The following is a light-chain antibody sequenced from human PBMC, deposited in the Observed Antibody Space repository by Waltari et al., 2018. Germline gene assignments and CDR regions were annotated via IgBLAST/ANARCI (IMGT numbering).Light chain of an antibody. CDR3: QQYYKTPS. CDR2: WAS. Sequence: DIVMTQSPGSLFVSLGERATINCKSGQDILYNSNNKNYLAWYQNKPGQSPKLLFYWASTRASGVPERFSGSGSGTDFTLTITRVQAEDAAIYYCQQYYKTPSFGGGTKVEI. V-gene: IGKV4-1*01. J-gene: IGKJ4*01. CDR1: QDILYNSNNKNY.